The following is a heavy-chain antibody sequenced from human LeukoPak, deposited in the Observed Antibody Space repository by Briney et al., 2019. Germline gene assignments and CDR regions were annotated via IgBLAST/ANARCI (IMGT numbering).Heavy chain of an antibody. D-gene: IGHD3-10*01. CDR3: ARHVGFITMVRGVINNNWFDP. J-gene: IGHJ5*02. CDR2: IYYSGST. V-gene: IGHV4-39*01. CDR1: GGSISSSSYY. Sequence: PSETLSLTCTVSGGSISSSSYYWGWIRQPPGKGLEWIGSIYYSGSTYYNPSLKSRVTISVDASKKQFSLKLSSVTAADTAVYYCARHVGFITMVRGVINNNWFDPWGQGTLVTVSS.